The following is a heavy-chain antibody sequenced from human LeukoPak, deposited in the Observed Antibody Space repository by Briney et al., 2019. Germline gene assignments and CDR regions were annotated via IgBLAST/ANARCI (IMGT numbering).Heavy chain of an antibody. V-gene: IGHV3-66*01. D-gene: IGHD2-15*01. CDR3: ARWAGCSGGSCRGYFDY. J-gene: IGHJ4*02. Sequence: GGSLRLSCAASGFNVSSNYMSWVRQAPGKGLEWVSVSYSGGSTYYSDAVKGRFTISRDNYKNTLYPQMNSLRAEDTAVYYCARWAGCSGGSCRGYFDYWGQGTLVTVSS. CDR2: SYSGGST. CDR1: GFNVSSNY.